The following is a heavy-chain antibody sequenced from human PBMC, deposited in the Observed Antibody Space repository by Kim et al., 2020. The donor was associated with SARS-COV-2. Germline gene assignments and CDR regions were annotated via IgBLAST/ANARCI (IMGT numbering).Heavy chain of an antibody. CDR1: GGSISSGDYY. D-gene: IGHD3-3*01. CDR2: IYYSGST. J-gene: IGHJ6*03. V-gene: IGHV4-30-4*01. CDR3: ARVQGTGWSGYYTQYYYYMDV. Sequence: SETLSLTCTVSGGSISSGDYYWSWIRQPPGKGLEWIGYIYYSGSTYYNPSLKSRVTISVDTSKNQFSLKLSSVTAADTAVYYCARVQGTGWSGYYTQYYYYMDVWGKGTTVTVSS.